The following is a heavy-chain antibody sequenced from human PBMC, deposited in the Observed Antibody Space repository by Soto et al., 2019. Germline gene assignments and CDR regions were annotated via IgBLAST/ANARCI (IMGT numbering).Heavy chain of an antibody. CDR3: ARRTRVVVVVAATAFDY. Sequence: QVQLQQWGAGLLKPSETLSLTCAVYGGSFSGYYWSLIRQPPGKGLECIGEINHSGSTNYNPSLKSRVTISVDTSKNQFSLKLSSVTAADTAVYYCARRTRVVVVVAATAFDYWGQGTLVTVSS. V-gene: IGHV4-34*01. J-gene: IGHJ4*02. D-gene: IGHD2-15*01. CDR2: INHSGST. CDR1: GGSFSGYY.